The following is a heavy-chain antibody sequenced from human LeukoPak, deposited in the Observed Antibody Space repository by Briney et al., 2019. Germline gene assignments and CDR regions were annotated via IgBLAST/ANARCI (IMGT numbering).Heavy chain of an antibody. J-gene: IGHJ4*02. CDR2: INHSGST. CDR3: ARRGRWELLYYFDY. Sequence: SETLSLTCAVSGGSINSSNWWSWVRQPPGKGLEWFGEINHSGSTNYNPSLKSRVTISVDTSKNQFSLKLSSVTAADTAVYYCARRGRWELLYYFDYWGQGTLVTVSS. CDR1: GGSINSSNW. V-gene: IGHV4-4*02. D-gene: IGHD1-26*01.